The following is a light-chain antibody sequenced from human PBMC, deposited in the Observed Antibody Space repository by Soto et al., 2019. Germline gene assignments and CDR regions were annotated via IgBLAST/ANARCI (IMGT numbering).Light chain of an antibody. CDR3: NSYTSSSTGV. Sequence: QSVLTQPASVSGSPGQSITISCTGTNSDIGDYNYVSWYQHHPGKAPKLMIYEVSYRPSGVSNRFSGSKSGNTASLTISGLQAEDEADYYCNSYTSSSTGVFGTGTKVT. CDR1: NSDIGDYNY. CDR2: EVS. J-gene: IGLJ1*01. V-gene: IGLV2-14*01.